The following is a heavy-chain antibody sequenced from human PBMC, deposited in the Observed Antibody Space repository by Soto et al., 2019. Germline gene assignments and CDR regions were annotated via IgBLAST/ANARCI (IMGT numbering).Heavy chain of an antibody. CDR3: AKGEAYYYDTSAYFAY. Sequence: PVGSLRLSCAASGFTFGTYAMNWVRQAPGKGLEWISAISGSGGSTHYADSLKGRFTISRDNSKNTLYLQMNSLRAEDTAVYYCAKGEAYYYDTSAYFAYWGQGTLVTVSS. D-gene: IGHD3-22*01. CDR1: GFTFGTYA. J-gene: IGHJ4*02. CDR2: ISGSGGST. V-gene: IGHV3-23*01.